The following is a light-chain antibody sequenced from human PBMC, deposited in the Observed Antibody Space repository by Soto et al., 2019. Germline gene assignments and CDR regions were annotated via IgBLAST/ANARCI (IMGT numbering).Light chain of an antibody. CDR1: SSNIGAGYD. CDR2: GNI. CDR3: SSYTSSSTRV. V-gene: IGLV1-40*01. Sequence: QSVLTQPPSVSGAPGQRVTISCTGSSSNIGAGYDVHWYQQRPGTAPKLLIFGNINRPSGVPDRFSGSKSGTSASLAITGLQAEDEADYYCSSYTSSSTRVFGTGTKVTVL. J-gene: IGLJ1*01.